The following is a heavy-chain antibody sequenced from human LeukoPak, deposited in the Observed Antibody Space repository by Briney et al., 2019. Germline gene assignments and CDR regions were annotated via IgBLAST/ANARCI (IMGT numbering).Heavy chain of an antibody. CDR2: IKHDGSEK. D-gene: IGHD6-13*01. Sequence: LPGGSLRLSCAASGFTFNTYWMTLVRQAPGKGLEWVANIKHDGSEKNYADSVKGRFTISRDNAKNSLYLQMNSLRAEDTAVYYCARDKIDAAVSGSLFDHWGQGTLVTVSS. J-gene: IGHJ5*02. CDR1: GFTFNTYW. CDR3: ARDKIDAAVSGSLFDH. V-gene: IGHV3-7*01.